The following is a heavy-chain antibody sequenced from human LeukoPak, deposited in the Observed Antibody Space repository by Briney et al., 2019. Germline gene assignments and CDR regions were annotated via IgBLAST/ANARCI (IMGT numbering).Heavy chain of an antibody. CDR2: IRYDGSNK. CDR1: GFTFSSYG. D-gene: IGHD4-17*01. J-gene: IGHJ6*03. Sequence: PGGSLRLSCAASGFTFSSYGMHWVRQAPGKGLEWVAFIRYDGSNKYYADSVKGRFTISRDNSKNTLYLQMNSLRAEDTAVYYCARLHGDLLYYYYYYMDVWGKGTTVTISS. V-gene: IGHV3-30*02. CDR3: ARLHGDLLYYYYYYMDV.